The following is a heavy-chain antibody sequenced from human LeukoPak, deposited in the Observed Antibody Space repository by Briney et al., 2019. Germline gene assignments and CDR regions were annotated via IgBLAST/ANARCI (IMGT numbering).Heavy chain of an antibody. V-gene: IGHV3-30*18. Sequence: GRSLRLSCAASGFTFSSYGMHWVRQAPGKGLEWVAVISYDGSNKYYADSVKGRFTIPRDNSKNTLYLQMNSLRPEDTAVYYCAKVRVGTAHFDYWGQGTLVTVSS. CDR1: GFTFSSYG. D-gene: IGHD2-15*01. J-gene: IGHJ4*02. CDR3: AKVRVGTAHFDY. CDR2: ISYDGSNK.